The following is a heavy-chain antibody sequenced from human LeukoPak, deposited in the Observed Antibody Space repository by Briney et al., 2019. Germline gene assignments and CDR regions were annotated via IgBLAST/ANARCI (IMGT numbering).Heavy chain of an antibody. CDR2: MNTDGGST. CDR1: GFTFGSYW. D-gene: IGHD2-2*02. CDR3: GRGFSIVPAGIPDY. Sequence: GGSLRLSCAASGFTFGSYWMHWVRQAPGKGLVWVSRMNTDGGSTTYADSVKGRFTISRDNAKNTLYLQMNSLRAEDTAVYYCGRGFSIVPAGIPDYWGLGTLVTVSS. V-gene: IGHV3-74*01. J-gene: IGHJ4*02.